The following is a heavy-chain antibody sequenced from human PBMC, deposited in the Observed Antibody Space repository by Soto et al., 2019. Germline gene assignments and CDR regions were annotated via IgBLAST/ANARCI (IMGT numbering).Heavy chain of an antibody. Sequence: SGPTLVNPTQTLTLTCSFSGFSLTSTGVGVGWFRQPPGKALEWLGLTYWNDDDRYRSSLRSRLTITKDTSKNQVVLTMTNMYPEDTATYYCAHRPGGSCWRYYFDYWGQGTLVTVSS. D-gene: IGHD2-15*01. CDR3: AHRPGGSCWRYYFDY. CDR1: GFSLTSTGVG. V-gene: IGHV2-5*01. J-gene: IGHJ4*02. CDR2: TYWNDDD.